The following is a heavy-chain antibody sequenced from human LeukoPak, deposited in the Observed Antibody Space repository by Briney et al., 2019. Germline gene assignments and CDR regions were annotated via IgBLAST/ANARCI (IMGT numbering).Heavy chain of an antibody. J-gene: IGHJ4*02. D-gene: IGHD3-22*01. Sequence: GGSLRLSCAASGFTVSSNYMSWVRQAPGKGLEWVSVIYSGGSTYYADSVKGRFTISRDNSKNTLYLQMNSLRAEDTAAYYCARTYYYDSSGYSFDYWGQGTLVTVSS. CDR3: ARTYYYDSSGYSFDY. CDR1: GFTVSSNY. CDR2: IYSGGST. V-gene: IGHV3-53*01.